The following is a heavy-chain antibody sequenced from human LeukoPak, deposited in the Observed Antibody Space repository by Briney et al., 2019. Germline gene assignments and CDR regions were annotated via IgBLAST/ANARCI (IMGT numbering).Heavy chain of an antibody. CDR1: GYTFTRYY. CDR3: AREGYSSGPFDY. CDR2: IIPIFGTA. D-gene: IGHD6-19*01. J-gene: IGHJ4*02. Sequence: SVKVSCKASGYTFTRYYIHWVRQAPGQGLEWKGGIIPIFGTANYAQKFQGRVTITADESTSTAYMELSSLRSEDTAVYYCAREGYSSGPFDYWGQGTLVTVSS. V-gene: IGHV1-69*13.